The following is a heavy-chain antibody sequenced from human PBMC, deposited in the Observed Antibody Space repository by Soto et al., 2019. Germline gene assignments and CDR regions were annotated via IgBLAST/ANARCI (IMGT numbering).Heavy chain of an antibody. CDR1: GGAISPTTHA. J-gene: IGHJ6*02. CDR3: ARTMEWLYVEV. Sequence: QLQLQVSGSGLLRPSETLALTCDVSGGAISPTTHAWSWIRQPPGKGLEWIGYIYHSGNSYYSPSLRSRLPISVDPSKSRFSLKLTSVTAADTAVYYCARTMEWLYVEVWGQGTTVTVSS. V-gene: IGHV4-30-2*01. CDR2: IYHSGNS. D-gene: IGHD3-3*01.